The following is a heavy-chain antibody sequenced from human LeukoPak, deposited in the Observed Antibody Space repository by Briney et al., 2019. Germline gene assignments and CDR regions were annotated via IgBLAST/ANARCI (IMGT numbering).Heavy chain of an antibody. Sequence: GASVKVSCKASGYTFTSYSISWVRQAPGQGLEWMGWISAYNGNTNYAQKLQGRVTMTTDTSTSTAYMELRSLRSDDTAVYYCARVSINQLLYSLPVDYWGQGTLVTVSS. CDR3: ARVSINQLLYSLPVDY. CDR1: GYTFTSYS. D-gene: IGHD2-2*02. CDR2: ISAYNGNT. J-gene: IGHJ4*02. V-gene: IGHV1-18*01.